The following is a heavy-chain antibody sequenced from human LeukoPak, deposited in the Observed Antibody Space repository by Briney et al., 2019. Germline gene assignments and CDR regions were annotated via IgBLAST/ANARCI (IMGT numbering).Heavy chain of an antibody. CDR2: IYTSGST. J-gene: IGHJ4*02. CDR3: ASSPVAGRAFDY. D-gene: IGHD6-19*01. Sequence: PSETLSLTCTVSGGSISSGDYYWSWIRQPAGTGLEWIGRIYTSGSTNYNPSLKSRVTMSVDTSKNQFSLKLSSVTAADTAVYYCASSPVAGRAFDYWGQGTLVTVSS. V-gene: IGHV4-61*02. CDR1: GGSISSGDYY.